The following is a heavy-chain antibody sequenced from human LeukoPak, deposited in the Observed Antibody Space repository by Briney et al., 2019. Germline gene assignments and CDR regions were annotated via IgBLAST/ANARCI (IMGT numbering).Heavy chain of an antibody. D-gene: IGHD6-6*01. CDR3: ATEYSSSSNAFEI. V-gene: IGHV1-69*05. CDR1: GGTFSSYA. CDR2: IIPIFGTA. J-gene: IGHJ3*02. Sequence: SVKVSCKASGGTFSSYAISWVRQAPGQRLEWMGGIIPIFGTANYAQKFQGRVTITTDESTSTAYMELSSLRSEDTAVYYCATEYSSSSNAFEIWGQGTMVTVSS.